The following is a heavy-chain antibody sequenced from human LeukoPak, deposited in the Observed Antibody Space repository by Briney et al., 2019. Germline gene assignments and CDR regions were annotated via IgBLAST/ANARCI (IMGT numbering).Heavy chain of an antibody. D-gene: IGHD5-24*01. V-gene: IGHV3-30-3*01. CDR2: ISYDGSNK. CDR1: GFTFSSYA. Sequence: GGSLRLSCAASGFTFSSYAMHWVRQAPGKGLEWVAVISYDGSNKYYADSVKGRFTISRDNSKNTLYLQMNSLRAEDTAVYYCARDPLEGSWYFDLWGRGTLVTVSS. J-gene: IGHJ2*01. CDR3: ARDPLEGSWYFDL.